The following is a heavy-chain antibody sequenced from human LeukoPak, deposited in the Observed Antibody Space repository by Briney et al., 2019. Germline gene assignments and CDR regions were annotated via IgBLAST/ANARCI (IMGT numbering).Heavy chain of an antibody. CDR2: IWYDGSNK. Sequence: SGGSLRLSYAASGFTFSSHGMHWVRQAPGKGRGWVAVIWYDGSNKYYADSVKGRFTISRDNSKNTLYLQMNSLRAEDTAVYYCASRYCTSTNCYAFDIWGQGTMVTVSS. J-gene: IGHJ3*02. CDR3: ASRYCTSTNCYAFDI. CDR1: GFTFSSHG. D-gene: IGHD2-2*01. V-gene: IGHV3-33*01.